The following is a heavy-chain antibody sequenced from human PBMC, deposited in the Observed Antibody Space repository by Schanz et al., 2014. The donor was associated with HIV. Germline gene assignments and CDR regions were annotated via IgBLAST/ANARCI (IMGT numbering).Heavy chain of an antibody. J-gene: IGHJ4*02. D-gene: IGHD6-19*01. CDR1: GFSFITYG. CDR2: MRGSDDST. CDR3: AKTSYGWYFDY. Sequence: EVQLLESGGGLVQPGGSLRLSCAASGFSFITYGMGWVRQAPGKGLEWVSGMRGSDDSTFYADSVKGRFTISRDNSKNTLYFQMNSLRAEDTAIYYCAKTSYGWYFDYWGQGTLVTVSS. V-gene: IGHV3-23*01.